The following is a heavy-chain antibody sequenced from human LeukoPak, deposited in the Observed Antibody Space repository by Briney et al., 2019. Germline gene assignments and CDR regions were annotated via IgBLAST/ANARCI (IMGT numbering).Heavy chain of an antibody. CDR1: GGTFSSYA. J-gene: IGHJ4*02. Sequence: SVKVSCKASGGTFSSYAISWVRQAPGQGFEWMGGIIPIFGTANYAQKFQGRVTITADESTSTAYMELSSLRSEDTAVYYCARSGDYPAGPLDYWGQGTLVTVSS. CDR3: ARSGDYPAGPLDY. CDR2: IIPIFGTA. V-gene: IGHV1-69*13. D-gene: IGHD3-10*01.